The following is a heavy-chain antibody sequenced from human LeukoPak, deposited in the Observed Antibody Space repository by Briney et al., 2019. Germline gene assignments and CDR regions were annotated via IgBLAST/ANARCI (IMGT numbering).Heavy chain of an antibody. Sequence: GGSLRLSCAASGFTFSNAWMSWVRQAPGRGLEWVGRIKSKTDGGTTDYAAPVKGRFTISRDDSKNTPYLQMNSLKTEDTAVYYCTTDRWVRRKVYYFDYWGQGTLVTVSS. CDR3: TTDRWVRRKVYYFDY. J-gene: IGHJ4*02. CDR1: GFTFSNAW. CDR2: IKSKTDGGTT. V-gene: IGHV3-15*01. D-gene: IGHD1-26*01.